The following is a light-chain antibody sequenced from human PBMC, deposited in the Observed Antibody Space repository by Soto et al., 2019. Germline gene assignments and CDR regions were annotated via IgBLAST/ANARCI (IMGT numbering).Light chain of an antibody. CDR2: IGD. CDR1: TTNVGTFY. V-gene: IGLV1-47*02. Sequence: QSVLTQPPSASSTPGQTVTISCSGSTTNVGTFYVYWYQHLPGAAPKLLIYIGDKRASGVSDRFSGSKSGTSASLAIGGLRADDEADYSCAAWDDNLTAYVFGSGTKVTVL. J-gene: IGLJ1*01. CDR3: AAWDDNLTAYV.